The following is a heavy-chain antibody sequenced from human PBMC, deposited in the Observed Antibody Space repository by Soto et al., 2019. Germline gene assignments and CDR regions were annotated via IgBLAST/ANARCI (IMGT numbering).Heavy chain of an antibody. D-gene: IGHD5-12*01. CDR3: ARGRGYIVATIDY. CDR2: INHSGST. Sequence: SETLSLTCAVYGGSFSGYYWSWIRQPPGKGLEWIGEINHSGSTNYNPSLKSRVTISVDTSKNHFSLKLSSVTAADTAVYYCARGRGYIVATIDYWGQGTLVTVSS. CDR1: GGSFSGYY. V-gene: IGHV4-34*01. J-gene: IGHJ4*02.